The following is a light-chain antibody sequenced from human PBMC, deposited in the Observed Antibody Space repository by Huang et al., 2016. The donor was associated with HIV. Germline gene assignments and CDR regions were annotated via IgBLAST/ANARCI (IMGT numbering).Light chain of an antibody. Sequence: DIVMNHSPDSLAVLLGEGATSNCRCSQSFLYSSNNKNSLAWYQQKPVQPPNLLIYWASTRATGVPDRFSGSGSGTDFTLTSSSLQAEDVAAYYGHQYHSTSYTFGQGTKLEIK. J-gene: IGKJ2*01. CDR3: HQYHSTSYT. CDR2: WAS. V-gene: IGKV4-1*01. CDR1: QSFLYSSNNKNS.